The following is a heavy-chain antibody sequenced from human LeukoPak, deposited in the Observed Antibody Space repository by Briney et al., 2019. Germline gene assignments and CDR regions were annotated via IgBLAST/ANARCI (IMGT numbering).Heavy chain of an antibody. CDR3: ARGRGTVGDY. V-gene: IGHV4-59*01. CDR2: IYYSGST. J-gene: IGHJ4*02. Sequence: SETLSLTCTVSGGSSSSYYWSWIRQPPGKGLEWIGYIYYSGSTNYNPSLKSRVTISVDTSKNQFSLKLSSVTAADTAVYYCARGRGTVGDYWGQGTLVTVSS. D-gene: IGHD1-1*01. CDR1: GGSSSSYY.